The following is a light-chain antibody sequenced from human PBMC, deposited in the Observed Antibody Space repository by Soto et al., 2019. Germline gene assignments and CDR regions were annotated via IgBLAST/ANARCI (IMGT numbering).Light chain of an antibody. Sequence: DIQMTQSPASVPASVGDRVTITCRAGQHISTYFAWYQQQPGEAPKLLISAASSLGSGVPSRFRVNGSGTDFTLTKSSLQPEDFATYYCQQANSFPFTIGGGTKVEIK. J-gene: IGKJ4*01. CDR2: AAS. V-gene: IGKV1-12*01. CDR1: QHISTY. CDR3: QQANSFPFT.